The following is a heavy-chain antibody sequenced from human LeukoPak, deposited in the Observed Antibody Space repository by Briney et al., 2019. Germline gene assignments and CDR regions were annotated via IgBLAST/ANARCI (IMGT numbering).Heavy chain of an antibody. V-gene: IGHV4-59*01. CDR3: ARGGDYGDLRYFDY. J-gene: IGHJ4*02. Sequence: SETLSLTCTVSGGSMSSYYWSWIRQPPGKGLEWIGYIYYSGSTTYNPSLKSRVTISGDTSKNEFSLKLNSVTAADTAVYYCARGGDYGDLRYFDYWGQGTLVTVSS. CDR1: GGSMSSYY. CDR2: IYYSGST. D-gene: IGHD4-17*01.